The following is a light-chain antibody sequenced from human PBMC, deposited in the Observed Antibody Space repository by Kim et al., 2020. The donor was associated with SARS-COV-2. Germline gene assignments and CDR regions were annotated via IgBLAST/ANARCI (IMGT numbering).Light chain of an antibody. CDR2: AAA. CDR1: QRYINRY. CDR3: KQYDNIPRT. Sequence: APGERAHRACRPRQRYINRYLTWYQQKPGQAPSRLIYAAATRTTGIPDRFRGSGSGTDFTLAISGLESEGCAVYYCKQYDNIPRTFGQRTKVDIK. V-gene: IGKV3-20*01. J-gene: IGKJ1*01.